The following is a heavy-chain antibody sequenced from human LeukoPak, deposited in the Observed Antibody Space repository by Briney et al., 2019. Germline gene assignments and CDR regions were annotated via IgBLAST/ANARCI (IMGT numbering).Heavy chain of an antibody. CDR2: IRHSGGT. CDR3: AREEEGGTFDY. CDR1: GYTFTNYY. D-gene: IGHD3-16*01. J-gene: IGHJ4*01. Sequence: ASVKVSCKASGYTFTNYYMHWVRQAPGQGLGWMGIIRHSGGTIYAQKFQGRVAMTGDTSTSTVYMELSSLRSEDTALYYCAREEEGGTFDYWGQGTLVTVSS. V-gene: IGHV1-46*01.